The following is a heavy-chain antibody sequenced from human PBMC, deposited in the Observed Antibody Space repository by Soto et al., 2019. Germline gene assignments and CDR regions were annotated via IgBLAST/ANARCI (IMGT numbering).Heavy chain of an antibody. CDR3: ASGSSYYYYYMDV. V-gene: IGHV4-39*07. CDR1: GGSISSSSYY. Sequence: SETLSLTCTVSGGSISSSSYYWGWIRQPPGKGLEWIGNIYYSGSTYYNPSLKSRVTISVDTSKNQFSLKLSSVTAADTAVYYCASGSSYYYYYMDVWGKGTTVTVSS. D-gene: IGHD6-6*01. J-gene: IGHJ6*03. CDR2: IYYSGST.